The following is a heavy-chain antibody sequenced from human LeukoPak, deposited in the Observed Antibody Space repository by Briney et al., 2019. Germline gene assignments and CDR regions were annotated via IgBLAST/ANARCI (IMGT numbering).Heavy chain of an antibody. CDR1: GYSISSGYY. CDR2: IYHTGKT. V-gene: IGHV4-38-2*02. Sequence: PSETLSLTCSVSGYSISSGYYWGWIRQPPGKGLEWIGSIYHTGKTYYTPSLKTRLTMSLDTSKNQFSLKLSFVTAADTAVYYCARGLPDVDFAIGYWGQGTLVTVSS. D-gene: IGHD3/OR15-3a*01. J-gene: IGHJ4*02. CDR3: ARGLPDVDFAIGY.